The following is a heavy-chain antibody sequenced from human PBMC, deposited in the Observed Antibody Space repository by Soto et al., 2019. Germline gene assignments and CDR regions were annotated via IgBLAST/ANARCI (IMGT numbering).Heavy chain of an antibody. J-gene: IGHJ6*02. D-gene: IGHD2-2*01. CDR3: ATTRVGPCSSSICFSGIFDGMDV. Sequence: GGSLRLSCAASGFTISNYGMHWVRQAPGKGLEWVAVISYDGTITYYADSVKGRFTISRDNSKNTLYLQMNSLRTEDTAVYYCATTRVGPCSSSICFSGIFDGMDVWGQGTTVTVSS. CDR2: ISYDGTIT. V-gene: IGHV3-30-3*01. CDR1: GFTISNYG.